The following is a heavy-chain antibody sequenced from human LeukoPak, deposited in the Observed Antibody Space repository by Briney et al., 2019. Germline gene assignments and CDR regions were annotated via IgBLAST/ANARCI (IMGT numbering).Heavy chain of an antibody. CDR1: GFTFSSYG. CDR2: IRYDGSNK. Sequence: GGFLRLSCAASGFTFSSYGMHWVRQAPGKGLEWVAFIRYDGSNKYYADSVKGRFTISRDNSKNTLYLQMNSLRAEDTAVYYCAKDLIPHFDYWGQGTLVTVSS. D-gene: IGHD2-2*02. V-gene: IGHV3-30*02. J-gene: IGHJ4*02. CDR3: AKDLIPHFDY.